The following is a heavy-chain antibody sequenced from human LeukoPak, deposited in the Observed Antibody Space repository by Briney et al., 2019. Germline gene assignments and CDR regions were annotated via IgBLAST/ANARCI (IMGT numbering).Heavy chain of an antibody. D-gene: IGHD3-3*01. CDR1: GYTFTGYY. Sequence: ASVKVSCKASGYTFTGYYMHWVRRAPGQGLEWMGWINPNSGGTNYAQKFQGRVTMTRDTSISTAYMELSRLRSDDTAVYYCARAFHVLRFLKWLKDYYYMDVWGKGTTVTVSS. CDR3: ARAFHVLRFLKWLKDYYYMDV. CDR2: INPNSGGT. J-gene: IGHJ6*03. V-gene: IGHV1-2*02.